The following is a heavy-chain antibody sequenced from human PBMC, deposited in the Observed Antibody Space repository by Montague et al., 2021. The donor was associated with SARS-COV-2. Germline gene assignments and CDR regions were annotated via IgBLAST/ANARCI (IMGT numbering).Heavy chain of an antibody. CDR2: TYYRSKWYN. V-gene: IGHV6-1*01. J-gene: IGHJ4*02. CDR3: ARIPVGSKYYFDF. CDR1: GDSVAGDIAT. Sequence: CAISGDSVAGDIATWSWIRQSPSRDLEWLGRTYYRSKWYNDYAESVKSRITIDPDTSKHQFSLHLNSVTPEDTAVYYCARIPVGSKYYFDFWGQGTLVTVSS. D-gene: IGHD2-2*01.